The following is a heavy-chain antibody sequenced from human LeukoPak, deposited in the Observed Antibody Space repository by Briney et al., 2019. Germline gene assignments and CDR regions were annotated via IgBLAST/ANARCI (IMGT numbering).Heavy chain of an antibody. Sequence: ASVKVPCKASGGTFSSYAISWVRQAPGQGLEWMGRIIPILGIANYAQKFQGRVTITADKSTSTAYMELSSLRSEDTAVYYCARAEQQAQFDYWGQGTLVTVSS. CDR2: IIPILGIA. J-gene: IGHJ4*02. CDR3: ARAEQQAQFDY. V-gene: IGHV1-69*04. D-gene: IGHD6-13*01. CDR1: GGTFSSYA.